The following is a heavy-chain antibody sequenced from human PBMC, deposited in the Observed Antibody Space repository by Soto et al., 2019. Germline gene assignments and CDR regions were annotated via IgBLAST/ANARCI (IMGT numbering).Heavy chain of an antibody. CDR2: INHSGST. CDR3: ARGGQLLLY. J-gene: IGHJ4*02. Sequence: SETLSLTCAVYGGSFSGYYWGWIRQPPGKGLEWIGEINHSGSTNYNPSLKSRVTISVDTSKNQFSLKLSSVTAAATAVYYCARGGQLLLYWGQGTLVTVSS. D-gene: IGHD2-15*01. V-gene: IGHV4-34*01. CDR1: GGSFSGYY.